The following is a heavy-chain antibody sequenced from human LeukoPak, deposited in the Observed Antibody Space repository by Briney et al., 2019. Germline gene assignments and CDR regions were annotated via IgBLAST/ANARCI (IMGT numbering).Heavy chain of an antibody. Sequence: GGSLRLSCAASGFAFSSCGVHWVRQAPGKGLEWVALISEDGSIKFYADSVKGRFTISGDNSKNTLYLQMNSLRAEDTAVYYCAREVGARDAFDIWGQGTLVTVSP. D-gene: IGHD1-26*01. CDR1: GFAFSSCG. V-gene: IGHV3-30*03. CDR2: ISEDGSIK. CDR3: AREVGARDAFDI. J-gene: IGHJ3*02.